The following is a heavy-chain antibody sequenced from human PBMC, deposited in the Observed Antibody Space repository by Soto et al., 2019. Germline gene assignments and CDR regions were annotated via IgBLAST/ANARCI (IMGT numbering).Heavy chain of an antibody. V-gene: IGHV3-23*01. CDR2: ISGSGGST. D-gene: IGHD2-15*01. CDR3: ARRTVVWYFDL. Sequence: EVQLLESGGGLVQPGGSLRLSCAASGFTFSIYAMKWVRQDPGKGLEWVSVISGSGGSTYYADSVKGRFTISRDNSKNTLYLQMNSLRAEDTAVYYCARRTVVWYFDLWGRGTLVTVSS. J-gene: IGHJ2*01. CDR1: GFTFSIYA.